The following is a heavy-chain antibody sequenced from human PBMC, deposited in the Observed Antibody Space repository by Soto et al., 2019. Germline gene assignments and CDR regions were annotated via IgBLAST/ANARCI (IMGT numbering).Heavy chain of an antibody. J-gene: IGHJ5*02. CDR2: INHSGST. CDR3: ARGLDWFDP. V-gene: IGHV4-34*01. Sequence: QVQLQQWGAGLLKPSETLSLTCAVYGGSFSGYYWSWIRQPPGKGLEWIGEINHSGSTNYNPSLKSRVPIAVTTSKNQFSLKLSSVTAADTAVYCCARGLDWFDPWGQGTLVTVSS. CDR1: GGSFSGYY.